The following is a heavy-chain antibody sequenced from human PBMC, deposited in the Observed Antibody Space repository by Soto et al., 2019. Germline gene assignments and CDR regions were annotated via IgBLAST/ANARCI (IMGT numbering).Heavy chain of an antibody. CDR2: ISWDSGTL. CDR1: GFTFDDYA. V-gene: IGHV3-9*01. CDR3: ARDRDILVVPVDKRRHFQYYGLDV. J-gene: IGHJ6*02. Sequence: LRLSCAASGFTFDDYAMHWVRQVPGKGLEWISGISWDSGTLGYADSVKGRFIISRDDAKKSLFLQMNSLRGEDTALYYCARDRDILVVPVDKRRHFQYYGLDVWGQGTTVTVSS. D-gene: IGHD2-2*01.